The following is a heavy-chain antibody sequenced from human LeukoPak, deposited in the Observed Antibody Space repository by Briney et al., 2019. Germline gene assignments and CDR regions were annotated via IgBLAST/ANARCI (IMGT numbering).Heavy chain of an antibody. V-gene: IGHV4-59*08. CDR1: GGSISSYY. CDR3: ASTPLVGVDAFDI. Sequence: SETLSLTCTVSGGSISSYYWSWIRQPPGKGLEWIGYIYYSGSTNYNPSLKSRVTISVDTSKNQLSLKLSSVTAADTAVYYCASTPLVGVDAFDIWGQGTMVTVSS. J-gene: IGHJ3*02. CDR2: IYYSGST. D-gene: IGHD1-26*01.